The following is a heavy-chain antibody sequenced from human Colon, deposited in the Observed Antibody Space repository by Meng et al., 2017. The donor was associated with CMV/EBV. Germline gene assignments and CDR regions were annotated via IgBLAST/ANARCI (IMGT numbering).Heavy chain of an antibody. D-gene: IGHD1-14*01. CDR2: VTRDTMI. Sequence: GGSLRLSCAASGFIFSNYVMSWIRQAPGEGLEWIIYVTRDTMIYSADSVRGRFTISRDNAKNSMYLQLNSLRAEDTAVYYCVSGITGCPESEYWGQGTLVTVSS. J-gene: IGHJ4*02. CDR3: VSGITGCPESEY. CDR1: GFIFSNYV. V-gene: IGHV3-11*01.